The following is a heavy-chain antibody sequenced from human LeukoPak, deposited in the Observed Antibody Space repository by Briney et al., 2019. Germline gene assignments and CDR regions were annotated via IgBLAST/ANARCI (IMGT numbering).Heavy chain of an antibody. J-gene: IGHJ4*02. CDR2: SIPLFGTA. V-gene: IGHV1-69*05. D-gene: IGHD3-22*01. CDR1: GATFSSYS. Sequence: ASVKVSCKASGATFSSYSVNWVRQTPGQGLEWMGGSIPLFGTANYAQKFQGRVTMTTDESTRTAYMELSSLTPQDTAVYYCARDVADDRSGYFSSWGQGTLVTVSS. CDR3: ARDVADDRSGYFSS.